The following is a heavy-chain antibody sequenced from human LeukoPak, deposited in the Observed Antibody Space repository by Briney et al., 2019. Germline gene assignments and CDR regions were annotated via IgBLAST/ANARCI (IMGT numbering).Heavy chain of an antibody. J-gene: IGHJ6*04. V-gene: IGHV3-21*01. CDR3: AELGITMIGGV. Sequence: PGGSLRLSCAASGFTFSSYRMNWVRQAPGKGLEWVSSISSSSGYIYSADSVKGRFTISRDNAKNSLYLQMNSLRAEDTAVYYCAELGITMIGGVWGKGTTVTISS. CDR1: GFTFSSYR. CDR2: ISSSSGYI. D-gene: IGHD3-10*02.